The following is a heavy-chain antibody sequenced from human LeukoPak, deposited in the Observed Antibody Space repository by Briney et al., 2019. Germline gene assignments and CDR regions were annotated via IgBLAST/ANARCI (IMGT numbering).Heavy chain of an antibody. V-gene: IGHV4-31*03. Sequence: PSETLSLTCTVSGGSISSGGYYWSWIRQHPGKGLEWIGYIYYSGSTYHNPSLKSRVTISVDTSKNQFSLKLSSVTAADTAVYYCARAQGYCSGGSCYSLPFDYWGQGTLVTVSS. J-gene: IGHJ4*02. D-gene: IGHD2-15*01. CDR1: GGSISSGGYY. CDR3: ARAQGYCSGGSCYSLPFDY. CDR2: IYYSGST.